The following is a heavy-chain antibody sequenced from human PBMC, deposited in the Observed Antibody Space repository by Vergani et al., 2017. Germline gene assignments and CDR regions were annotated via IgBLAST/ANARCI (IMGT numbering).Heavy chain of an antibody. Sequence: QVQLVESGGGVVQPGGSLRLSCIASGFTFRIYGMHWVRQAPGKGLEWVAVTWYDGNNKQYADSVKGRFTISRDNSKSTMYLQMNSLRDEGTGVYYCARDLRLLYNRFDPWGQGTLVTVSS. CDR1: GFTFRIYG. J-gene: IGHJ5*02. CDR3: ARDLRLLYNRFDP. V-gene: IGHV3-33*01. D-gene: IGHD1-14*01. CDR2: TWYDGNNK.